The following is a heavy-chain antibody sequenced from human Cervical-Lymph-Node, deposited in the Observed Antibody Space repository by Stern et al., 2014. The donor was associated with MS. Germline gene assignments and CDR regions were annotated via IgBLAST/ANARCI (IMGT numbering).Heavy chain of an antibody. J-gene: IGHJ4*02. V-gene: IGHV2-5*02. D-gene: IGHD1-26*01. Sequence: QVTLKESGPTLVKPTQPLTLTCTFSGFSLSTSGVGVGWIRQPPGKALEWLALIYWDDEKRYSPSLKNRLTITKDTSKNQVVLTMTNMDPVDTATYYCARRLGTGATPLLYFDYWGQGTLVTVSS. CDR2: IYWDDEK. CDR3: ARRLGTGATPLLYFDY. CDR1: GFSLSTSGVG.